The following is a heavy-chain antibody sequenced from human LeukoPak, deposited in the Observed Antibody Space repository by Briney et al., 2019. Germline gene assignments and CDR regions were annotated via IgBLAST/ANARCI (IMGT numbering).Heavy chain of an antibody. J-gene: IGHJ4*02. Sequence: SRPTLVKPTQTLTLTCTFAGFSLSTSGVGVGWIPQPPGKALEWLAVIYWDDDKRYSPSLKSRLTITKDTSKNQVVLTMTNMDPVDTATYYCARLPRYCRGGSCYSYDYWGQGTLVTVSS. D-gene: IGHD2-15*01. CDR2: IYWDDDK. CDR3: ARLPRYCRGGSCYSYDY. V-gene: IGHV2-5*02. CDR1: GFSLSTSGVG.